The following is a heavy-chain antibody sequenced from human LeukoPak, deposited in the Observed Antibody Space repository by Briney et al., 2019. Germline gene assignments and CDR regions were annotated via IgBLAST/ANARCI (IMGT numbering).Heavy chain of an antibody. CDR2: ISAYNGNT. CDR1: GYTFTSYG. Sequence: ASLKVSCKASGYTFTSYGISWVRQAPGQGLEWMGWISAYNGNTNYAQKLQGRVTMTTDTCTSTAYMELRSLRSDDTAVYYCARGALWFGGVTIDYWGQGTLVTVSS. V-gene: IGHV1-18*01. J-gene: IGHJ4*02. D-gene: IGHD3-10*01. CDR3: ARGALWFGGVTIDY.